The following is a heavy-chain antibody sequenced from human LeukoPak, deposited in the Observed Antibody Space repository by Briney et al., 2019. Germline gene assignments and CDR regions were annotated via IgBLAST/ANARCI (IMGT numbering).Heavy chain of an antibody. V-gene: IGHV3-23*01. CDR2: INAGGGAT. Sequence: PGGTLRLSCAASGFTFSSYGMAWVRQAPGKGLEWVSSINAGGGATYYADSVKGRFTISRDNSKNTLYLQMNSLRAEDTAVYYCAKDSEGNYYDSSDAFDIWGQGTMVTVSS. CDR1: GFTFSSYG. CDR3: AKDSEGNYYDSSDAFDI. J-gene: IGHJ3*02. D-gene: IGHD3-22*01.